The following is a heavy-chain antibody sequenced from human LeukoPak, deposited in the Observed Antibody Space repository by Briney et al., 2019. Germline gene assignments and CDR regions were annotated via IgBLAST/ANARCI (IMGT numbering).Heavy chain of an antibody. D-gene: IGHD2-8*02. V-gene: IGHV4-39*02. J-gene: IGHJ4*02. CDR2: IYYSGST. CDR3: ARELGVYDGDFFDY. CDR1: GGSISGSFYY. Sequence: SETLSLTCTVSGGSISGSFYYWGWIRQPPGKGLEWIGSIYYSGSTYYNPSLKSRVTISVDTSKNQFSLNLSSVTAADTAVYYCARELGVYDGDFFDYWGQGTLVTVSS.